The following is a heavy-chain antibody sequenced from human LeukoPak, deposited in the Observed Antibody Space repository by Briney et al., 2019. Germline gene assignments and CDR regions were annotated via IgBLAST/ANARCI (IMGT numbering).Heavy chain of an antibody. D-gene: IGHD6-19*01. J-gene: IGHJ6*03. CDR2: IYYSGST. V-gene: IGHV4-39*07. CDR3: ARDRGIAVAGVTSSMDV. Sequence: KASETLSLTCTVSGGSISSSSYYWGWIRQPPGKGLEWIGSIYYSGSTNYNPSLKSRVTISVDTSKNQFSLKLSSVTAADTAVYYCARDRGIAVAGVTSSMDVWGKGTTVTVSS. CDR1: GGSISSSSYY.